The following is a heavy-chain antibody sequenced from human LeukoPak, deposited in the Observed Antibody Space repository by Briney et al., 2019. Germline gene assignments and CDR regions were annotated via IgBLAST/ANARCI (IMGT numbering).Heavy chain of an antibody. V-gene: IGHV3-23*01. J-gene: IGHJ4*02. CDR1: GFTFSSSA. CDR3: AKGSGTFDY. Sequence: GGSRRLSCAASGFTFSSSAMSWVRQAPGKGLEWVSAISASGGSTDYADSVKGRFTISRDNSKNTLYLQMNRLRAEDTAEYYCAKGSGTFDYWGQGTLVTVSS. CDR2: ISASGGST.